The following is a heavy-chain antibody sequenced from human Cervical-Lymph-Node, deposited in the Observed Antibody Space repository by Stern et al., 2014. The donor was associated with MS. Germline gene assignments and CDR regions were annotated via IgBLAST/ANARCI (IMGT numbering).Heavy chain of an antibody. CDR2: IYYSGST. CDR3: ASANCSSTSCPNWFDP. J-gene: IGHJ5*02. CDR1: GGSISSGDYY. D-gene: IGHD2-2*01. Sequence: QVQLVESGPGLVKPSQTLSLTCTVSGGSISSGDYYWSWIRQPPGKGLEWIGDIYYSGSTYYTPSLKSRVTISVDTSKNQFSLKLSSVTAADTAVYYCASANCSSTSCPNWFDPWGQGTLVTVSS. V-gene: IGHV4-30-4*01.